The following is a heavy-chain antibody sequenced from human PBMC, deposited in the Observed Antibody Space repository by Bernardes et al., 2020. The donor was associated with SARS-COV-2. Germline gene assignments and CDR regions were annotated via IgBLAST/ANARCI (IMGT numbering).Heavy chain of an antibody. D-gene: IGHD6-13*01. CDR2: IYPGDDIT. Sequence: ASVKVSCMASGSTFTTMHWVRQAPGQGLEWVGIIYPGDDITTYAQKFQGRVTMTRDTSTNTVYMELSSLRSEDTAVYYCAKQDRSSWLFDYWGQGTLVTVSS. CDR3: AKQDRSSWLFDY. CDR1: GSTFTT. V-gene: IGHV1-46*01. J-gene: IGHJ4*02.